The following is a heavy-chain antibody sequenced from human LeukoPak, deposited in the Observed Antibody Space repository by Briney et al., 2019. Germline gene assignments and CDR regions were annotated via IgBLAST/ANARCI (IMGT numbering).Heavy chain of an antibody. CDR3: ARLPRWGDSWFDP. Sequence: PSETLSLTCTVSGGSISSSSYYWGWIRQPPGKGLEWIGSIYYSGSTYYNPSLKSRVTISVDTSKNQFSLKLSSVTAADTAVYYCARLPRWGDSWFDPWGQGTLVTVSS. V-gene: IGHV4-39*01. D-gene: IGHD2-21*02. CDR1: GGSISSSSYY. J-gene: IGHJ5*02. CDR2: IYYSGST.